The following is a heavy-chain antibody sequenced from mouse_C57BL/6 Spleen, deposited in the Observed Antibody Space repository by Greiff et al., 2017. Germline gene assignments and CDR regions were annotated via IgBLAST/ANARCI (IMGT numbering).Heavy chain of an antibody. CDR1: GYTFTSYD. Sequence: QVQLQQSGPELVKPGASVKLSCKASGYTFTSYDINWVKQRPGQGLEWIGWIYPRDGSTKYNEKFKGKATLTVDTSSSTAYRELHSLTSEDSAVYFCARRYYYGSSYAMDYWGQGTSVTVSS. D-gene: IGHD1-1*01. CDR3: ARRYYYGSSYAMDY. V-gene: IGHV1-85*01. J-gene: IGHJ4*01. CDR2: IYPRDGST.